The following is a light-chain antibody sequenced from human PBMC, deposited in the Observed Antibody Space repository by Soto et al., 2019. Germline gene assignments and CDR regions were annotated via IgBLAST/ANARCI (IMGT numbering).Light chain of an antibody. Sequence: QSVLTQPPSVSGAPGQRVTISCTGSSANIGAGFDVHWYQQLPETAPKLLIYGNNNRPSGVPDRFSGSRSGTSASLAITGLKAEDEADYYCQSFDSSLSGSRVFGSGTKVTVL. CDR2: GNN. CDR1: SANIGAGFD. J-gene: IGLJ1*01. V-gene: IGLV1-40*01. CDR3: QSFDSSLSGSRV.